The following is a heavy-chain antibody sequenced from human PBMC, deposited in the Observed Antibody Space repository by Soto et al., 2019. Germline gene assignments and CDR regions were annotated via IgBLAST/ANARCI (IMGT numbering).Heavy chain of an antibody. CDR1: DGSINSGDYY. J-gene: IGHJ5*02. Sequence: QVQLQESGPGLVKTSQTLSLTCTVSDGSINSGDYYWSWIRQHPGKGLEWIGYIYYSGSTYYNPSLKSRVTISVDTSKNQFSLKLSSVTAADTAVYYCAREEVAYYGSGSYNWFDPWGQGTLVTVSP. V-gene: IGHV4-31*03. CDR2: IYYSGST. CDR3: AREEVAYYGSGSYNWFDP. D-gene: IGHD3-10*01.